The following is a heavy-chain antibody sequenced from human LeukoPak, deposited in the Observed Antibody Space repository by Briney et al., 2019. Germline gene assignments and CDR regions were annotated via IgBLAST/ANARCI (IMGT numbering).Heavy chain of an antibody. CDR2: ISGSGGST. Sequence: GGSLRLSCAASGFTFSSYAMSWVRQAPGKGLEWVSAISGSGGSTYYADSMKGRFTISRDNSKNTLYLQMNSLRAEDTAVYYCAKDLLGNWYDSSGYYHTFDYWGQGTLVTVSS. D-gene: IGHD3-22*01. CDR3: AKDLLGNWYDSSGYYHTFDY. V-gene: IGHV3-23*01. CDR1: GFTFSSYA. J-gene: IGHJ4*02.